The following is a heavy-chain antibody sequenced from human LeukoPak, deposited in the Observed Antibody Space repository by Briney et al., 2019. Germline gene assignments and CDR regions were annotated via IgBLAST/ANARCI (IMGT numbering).Heavy chain of an antibody. J-gene: IGHJ6*02. CDR2: ISAYNGNT. CDR1: GYTFTSYG. Sequence: ASVKVSCKASGYTFTSYGISWVRQAPGQGLEWMGWISAYNGNTNYAQKLQGRVTMTTDTSTSTAYMELRSLRSDDTAVHYCARGASGDFWSGYSYYYYGMDVWGQGTTVTVSS. V-gene: IGHV1-18*01. D-gene: IGHD3-3*01. CDR3: ARGASGDFWSGYSYYYYGMDV.